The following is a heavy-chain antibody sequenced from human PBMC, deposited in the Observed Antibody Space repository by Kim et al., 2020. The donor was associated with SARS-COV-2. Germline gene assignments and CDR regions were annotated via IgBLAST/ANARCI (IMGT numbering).Heavy chain of an antibody. Sequence: ASVKGRFTISRDNSRNTLFLLMNALRAEDTAIYYCAKSDCAGGTCFLINYWGQGTLVTVSS. J-gene: IGHJ4*02. D-gene: IGHD2-8*02. V-gene: IGHV3-23*01. CDR3: AKSDCAGGTCFLINY.